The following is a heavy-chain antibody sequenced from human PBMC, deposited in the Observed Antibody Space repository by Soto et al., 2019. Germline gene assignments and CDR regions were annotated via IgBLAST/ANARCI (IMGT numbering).Heavy chain of an antibody. CDR1: DGSIRSGDYY. J-gene: IGHJ3*02. V-gene: IGHV4-30-4*01. Sequence: SETLSLTCTVSDGSIRSGDYYWSWISQPPGKGLEWIGYIYYSGSTYYNPSLKSRVTISVDTSKNQFSLKLSSVTAADTAVYYCARAPLGITGTTNRDAFDIWGQGT. CDR2: IYYSGST. CDR3: ARAPLGITGTTNRDAFDI. D-gene: IGHD1-7*01.